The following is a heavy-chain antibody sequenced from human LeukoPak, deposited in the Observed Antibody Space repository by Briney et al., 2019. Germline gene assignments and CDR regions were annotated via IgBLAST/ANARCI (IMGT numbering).Heavy chain of an antibody. V-gene: IGHV3-53*01. CDR3: ASVNPYSSGWYDLDY. Sequence: PGGSLRLSCAASGFTVSSNYMSWVRQAPGKGLEWVSVIYSGGSTYYADSVKGRFTISRDNSKNTLYLQMNSLRAEDTAVYYCASVNPYSSGWYDLDYWGQGTLVTVSS. CDR2: IYSGGST. D-gene: IGHD6-19*01. CDR1: GFTVSSNY. J-gene: IGHJ4*02.